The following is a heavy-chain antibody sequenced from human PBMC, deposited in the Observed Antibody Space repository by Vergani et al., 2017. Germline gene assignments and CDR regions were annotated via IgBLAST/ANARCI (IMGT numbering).Heavy chain of an antibody. CDR3: AKDYSMRYYHDLFDQ. V-gene: IGHV3-30*18. CDR2: IWYDGSNR. J-gene: IGHJ4*02. CDR1: GCIFSHYG. D-gene: IGHD3-22*01. Sequence: QVHLVESGGAVVQPGRSLRLYCEVSGCIFSHYGIHWVRQAPGKGLEWVSVIWYDGSNRYYADSVKGRFTISRDNSKNTVYLEMNSLRSEDTAIYYCAKDYSMRYYHDLFDQWGQGTLVTVSS.